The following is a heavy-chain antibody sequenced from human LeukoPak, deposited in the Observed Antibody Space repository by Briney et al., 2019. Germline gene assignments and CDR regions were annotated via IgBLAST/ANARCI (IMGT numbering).Heavy chain of an antibody. CDR3: ARGPVYLPPIAAAGTIYYYYYMDV. D-gene: IGHD6-13*01. J-gene: IGHJ6*03. CDR2: IIPIFGTA. Sequence: GASVKVSCKASGGTFSSYAISWVRQAPGQGLEWMGGIIPIFGTANSAQKFQGRVTITADESTSTAYMELSSLRSEDTAVYYCARGPVYLPPIAAAGTIYYYYYMDVWGKGTTVTVSS. V-gene: IGHV1-69*13. CDR1: GGTFSSYA.